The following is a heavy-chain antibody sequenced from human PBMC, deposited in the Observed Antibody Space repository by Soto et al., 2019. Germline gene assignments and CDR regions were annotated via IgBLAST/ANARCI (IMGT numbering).Heavy chain of an antibody. CDR1: GFTFSSYS. CDR2: ISRSSSYI. J-gene: IGHJ4*02. V-gene: IGHV3-21*01. Sequence: AGGSLRLSCAASGFTFSSYSMNWVRQAPGKGLEWVSSISRSSSYIYYADSVKGRFTISRDNAKNSLYLQMNSLRAEDTAVYYCARDLAVILEWLLRRPNQPFDYWGQGTLVTVSS. CDR3: ARDLAVILEWLLRRPNQPFDY. D-gene: IGHD3-3*01.